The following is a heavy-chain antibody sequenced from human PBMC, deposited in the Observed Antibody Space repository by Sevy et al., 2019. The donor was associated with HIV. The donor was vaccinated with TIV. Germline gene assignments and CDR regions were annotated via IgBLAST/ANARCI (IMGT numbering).Heavy chain of an antibody. Sequence: GGSLRLSCAASGFTFSIYAMSWVRQAPGKGLEWVSVISITGGSTYYADSVKGRFTISRDNSKNTLYLQMNTLRAEDTAVYYCAKDRVCVTYYTGDFDYWGQGTLVTVSS. CDR2: ISITGGST. CDR3: AKDRVCVTYYTGDFDY. CDR1: GFTFSIYA. D-gene: IGHD3-3*01. J-gene: IGHJ4*02. V-gene: IGHV3-23*01.